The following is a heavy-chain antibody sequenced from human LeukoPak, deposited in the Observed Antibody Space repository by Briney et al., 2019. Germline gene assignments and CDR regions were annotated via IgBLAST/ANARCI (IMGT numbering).Heavy chain of an antibody. D-gene: IGHD2-8*01. Sequence: SETLSLTCTVSGGSISSSSYYWGWIRQPPGKGLEWIGSIYYSGSTYYNPSLKSRVTISVDTSKNQFSLKLSSVTAADTAVYYCARLNGWYYFDYWGQGTLVTVSS. J-gene: IGHJ4*02. CDR3: ARLNGWYYFDY. CDR2: IYYSGST. V-gene: IGHV4-39*01. CDR1: GGSISSSSYY.